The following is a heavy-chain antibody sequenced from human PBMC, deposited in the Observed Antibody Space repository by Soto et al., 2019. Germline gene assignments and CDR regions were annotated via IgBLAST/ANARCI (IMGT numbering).Heavy chain of an antibody. V-gene: IGHV1-3*01. Sequence: QVQLVQSGAEVKKPGASVKVSCKPSETTLTTYPRHWVRQAPGQRLEWMGWINAGNGNTKYSQKFQGRVTITRDTSASTAYMELSSLRSEDTAVYYCARDVGATGDWGQGTLVTVSS. CDR1: ETTLTTYP. CDR2: INAGNGNT. CDR3: ARDVGATGD. J-gene: IGHJ4*02. D-gene: IGHD1-26*01.